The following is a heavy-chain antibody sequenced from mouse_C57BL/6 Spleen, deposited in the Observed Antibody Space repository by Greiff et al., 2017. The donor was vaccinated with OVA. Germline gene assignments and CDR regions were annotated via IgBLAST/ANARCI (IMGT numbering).Heavy chain of an antibody. J-gene: IGHJ2*01. V-gene: IGHV1-59*01. D-gene: IGHD4-1*01. CDR1: GYTFTSYW. Sequence: VQLQQPGAELVRPGTSVKLSCKASGYTFTSYWMHWVKQRPGQGLEWIGVIDPSDSYTNYNQKFKGKATLTVDTSSSTAYMQLSSLTSEDSAVYYCARNWDVYFDYWGQGTTLTVSS. CDR2: IDPSDSYT. CDR3: ARNWDVYFDY.